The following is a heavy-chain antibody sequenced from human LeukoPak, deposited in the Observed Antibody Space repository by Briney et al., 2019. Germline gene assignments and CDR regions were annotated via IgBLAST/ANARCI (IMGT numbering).Heavy chain of an antibody. CDR1: GGSISTYY. CDR3: AGRTVVVATNHDAFDV. V-gene: IGHV4-59*01. Sequence: SETLSLTCTVSGGSISTYYWTWIRQPPGKGLEWIGYINYTGSTKYNPSLQSRVTISVDTSKNQFSLKLTSVTAADTAVYYCAGRTVVVATNHDAFDVWGQGTMVAVSS. J-gene: IGHJ3*01. CDR2: INYTGST. D-gene: IGHD2-15*01.